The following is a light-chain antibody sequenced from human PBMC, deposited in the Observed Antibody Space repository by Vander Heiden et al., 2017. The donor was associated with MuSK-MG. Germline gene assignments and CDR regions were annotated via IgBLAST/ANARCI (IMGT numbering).Light chain of an antibody. J-gene: IGKJ2*01. CDR1: QSVSSSY. CDR2: GAS. V-gene: IGKV3-20*01. CDR3: QQDGSSLYT. Sequence: EIVLPQSPGTLSLSPGERATLSCRASQSVSSSYLAWYQQKPGQAPRLLIYGASSRATGIPDRFSGSGSGTDFTLTISRLEPEDFAVYYCQQDGSSLYTFGQGTKLEIK.